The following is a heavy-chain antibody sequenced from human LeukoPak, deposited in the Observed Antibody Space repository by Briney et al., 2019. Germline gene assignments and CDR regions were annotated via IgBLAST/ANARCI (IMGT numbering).Heavy chain of an antibody. Sequence: SETLSLTCTVSGGSISSGSNYWSWIRQPAGKGLEWIGRIYTSGSTNYNPSLKSRVTISVDTSKNQFSLKLSSVTAADAAVYYCARDPGYSSGWLDYWGQGTLVTVSS. J-gene: IGHJ4*02. CDR2: IYTSGST. D-gene: IGHD6-19*01. CDR1: GGSISSGSNY. CDR3: ARDPGYSSGWLDY. V-gene: IGHV4-61*02.